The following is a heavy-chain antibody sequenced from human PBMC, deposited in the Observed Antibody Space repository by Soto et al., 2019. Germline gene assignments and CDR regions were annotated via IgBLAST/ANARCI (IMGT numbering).Heavy chain of an antibody. CDR1: GFTFSSYG. CDR2: ISYDGSNK. J-gene: IGHJ6*02. Sequence: QVQLVESGGGVVQPGRSLRLSCAASGFTFSSYGMHWVRQAPGKGLEWVAVISYDGSNKYYADSVKGRFTISRDNSKNTLYLQMNSLRAEDTAVYYCAKDGIAARGSYYYYYYGMDVWGQGTTVTVSS. CDR3: AKDGIAARGSYYYYYYGMDV. V-gene: IGHV3-30*18. D-gene: IGHD6-6*01.